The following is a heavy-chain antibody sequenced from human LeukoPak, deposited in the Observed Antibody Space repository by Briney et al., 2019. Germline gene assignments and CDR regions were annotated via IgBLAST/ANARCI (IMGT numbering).Heavy chain of an antibody. J-gene: IGHJ1*01. CDR3: ARDARYCSGGSCSRTGPFQH. D-gene: IGHD2-15*01. CDR1: GGSISSYY. CDR2: IYYSGST. V-gene: IGHV4-59*01. Sequence: PSETLSLTCTVSGGSISSYYWSWVRQPPGKGLGWVGYIYYSGSTNYNPSLKSRVTISVDTSKNQFSLKLSSVTAADTAVYYCARDARYCSGGSCSRTGPFQHWGQGTLVTVSS.